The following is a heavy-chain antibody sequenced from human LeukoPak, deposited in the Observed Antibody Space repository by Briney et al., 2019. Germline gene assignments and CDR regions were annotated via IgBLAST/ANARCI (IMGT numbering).Heavy chain of an antibody. CDR2: IYYSGST. V-gene: IGHV4-39*07. D-gene: IGHD2/OR15-2a*01. Sequence: SGTLSLTCAVSGGSISSSSYYWGWIRQPPGKGLEWIGSIYYSGSTYYNPSLKSRVAISVDTSKNQFSLKLSSVTAADTAVYYCARSVLTLDFDYWGQGTLVTVSS. CDR1: GGSISSSSYY. J-gene: IGHJ4*02. CDR3: ARSVLTLDFDY.